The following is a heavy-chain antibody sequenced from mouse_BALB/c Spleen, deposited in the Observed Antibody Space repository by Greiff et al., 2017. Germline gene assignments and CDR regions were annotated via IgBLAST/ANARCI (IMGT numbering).Heavy chain of an antibody. Sequence: VQLQQSGAELVRPGVSVKISCKGSGYTFTDYAMHWVKQSHAKSLEWIGVISTYYGDASYNQKFKGKATMTVDKSSSTAYMELARLTSEDSAIYYCARNGWDKDCFDYWGQGTTLTVSS. J-gene: IGHJ2*01. CDR2: ISTYYGDA. D-gene: IGHD4-1*01. V-gene: IGHV1S137*01. CDR1: GYTFTDYA. CDR3: ARNGWDKDCFDY.